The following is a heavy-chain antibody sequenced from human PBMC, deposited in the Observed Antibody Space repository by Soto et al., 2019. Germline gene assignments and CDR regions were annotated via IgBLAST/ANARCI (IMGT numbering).Heavy chain of an antibody. CDR3: ARAPVVPAAIYYYYGMDV. CDR2: IIPIFGTA. D-gene: IGHD2-2*02. V-gene: IGHV1-69*13. Sequence: SSLRVPFKASGVTFGSYAISWVRQAPVQGLEWMGGIIPIFGTANYAQKFQCRVTITSDESTSTAYMELSSRRSEDTAVYYCARAPVVPAAIYYYYGMDVWGQGTTVTVSS. CDR1: GVTFGSYA. J-gene: IGHJ6*02.